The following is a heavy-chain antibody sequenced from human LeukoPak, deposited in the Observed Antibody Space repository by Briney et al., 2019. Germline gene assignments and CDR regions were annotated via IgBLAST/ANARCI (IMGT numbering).Heavy chain of an antibody. J-gene: IGHJ5*02. CDR2: IKEDGTEK. Sequence: PGGSLRLSCAASGFTFSNAWMSWVRQAPGKGLEWVANIKEDGTEKYYVDSVKGRFTISRDNAKNSLYLQMNNLRVEDTAVYYCAREYHWGQGTLVSVSS. CDR1: GFTFSNAW. V-gene: IGHV3-7*01. CDR3: AREYH.